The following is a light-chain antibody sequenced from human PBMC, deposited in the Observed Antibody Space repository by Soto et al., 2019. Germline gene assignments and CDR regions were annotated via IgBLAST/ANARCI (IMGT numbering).Light chain of an antibody. CDR3: QQCCRYSGT. V-gene: IGKV1-39*01. CDR2: AAS. J-gene: IGKJ1*01. Sequence: DIQMPQSPSSWPSSVGDSLTLTGRASQSVTHTLNWYQQKPGKAPKLLIYAASTLATGVPSRFSGSGSGTEFTLTIISLLPEDFAAYYCQQCCRYSGTFGQGTKVDIK. CDR1: QSVTHT.